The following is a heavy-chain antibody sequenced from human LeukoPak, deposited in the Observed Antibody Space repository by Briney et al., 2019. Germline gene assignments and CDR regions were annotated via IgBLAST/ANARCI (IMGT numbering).Heavy chain of an antibody. Sequence: ASVKVSCKASGYTFTSYGISWVRQAPGQGLEWMGWINTNTGNPTYAQGFTGRFVFSLDTSVSTAYLQISSLKAEDTAVYYCARDGYYYDSSGYYFGYFDYWGQGTLVTVSS. CDR3: ARDGYYYDSSGYYFGYFDY. V-gene: IGHV7-4-1*02. J-gene: IGHJ4*02. CDR2: INTNTGNP. CDR1: GYTFTSYG. D-gene: IGHD3-22*01.